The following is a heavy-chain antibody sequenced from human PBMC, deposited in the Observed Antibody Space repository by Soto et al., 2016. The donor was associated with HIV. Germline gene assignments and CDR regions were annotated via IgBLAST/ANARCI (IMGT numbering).Heavy chain of an antibody. V-gene: IGHV3-11*04. J-gene: IGHJ6*03. Sequence: QVQLVESGGGLVKPGGSLRLSCAASGFTFSDYYMSWIRQAPGKGLEWVSYISKSGTTKYYADSVKGRFTISRDNAGNSLHLLMNRLTDADTAVYYCAKDYGAGSGFLDETAFYFYMDVWGTGTTVAVSS. CDR3: AKDYGAGSGFLDETAFYFYMDV. D-gene: IGHD3-3*01. CDR2: ISKSGTTK. CDR1: GFTFSDYY.